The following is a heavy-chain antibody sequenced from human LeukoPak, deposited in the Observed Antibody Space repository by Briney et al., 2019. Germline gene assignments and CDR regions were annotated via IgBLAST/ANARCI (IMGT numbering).Heavy chain of an antibody. V-gene: IGHV3-15*01. CDR1: GFTFSNAW. CDR2: IKSKTEGGTT. D-gene: IGHD1-7*01. J-gene: IGHJ4*02. Sequence: GGSLRLSCAASGFTFSNAWMSWVRQAPGKGLEWVGRIKSKTEGGTTDYAALVKGRFTIPRDDSKNTLYLQMNSLKTEDTAVYYCAAGTGTSDLDYWGQGTLVTVSS. CDR3: AAGTGTSDLDY.